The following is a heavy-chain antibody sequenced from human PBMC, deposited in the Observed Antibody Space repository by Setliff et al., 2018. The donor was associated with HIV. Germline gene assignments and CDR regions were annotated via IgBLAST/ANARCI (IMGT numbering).Heavy chain of an antibody. Sequence: SETLSLTCTVSGGSISSGSYYWNWIRQPAGKGLEWIERIYTSGSTNYNPSLKSRVTISVDTSKNQFSLKLSSVTAADTAVYYCAREDYYYYGMDVWGQGTTVTVSS. CDR1: GGSISSGSYY. CDR2: IYTSGST. J-gene: IGHJ6*02. CDR3: AREDYYYYGMDV. V-gene: IGHV4-61*02.